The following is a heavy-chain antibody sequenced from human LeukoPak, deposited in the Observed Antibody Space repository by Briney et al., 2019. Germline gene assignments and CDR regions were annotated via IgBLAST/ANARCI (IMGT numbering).Heavy chain of an antibody. Sequence: GGSLRLSCAASGFTFSSYGMHWVRQAPGKGLEWVAFIRYDGSNKYYADSVKGRFTISRDNFKNTLYLQVNSLRAEDTAVYYCARAPYSSGWYEYYFDYWGQGTLVTVSS. CDR1: GFTFSSYG. D-gene: IGHD6-19*01. CDR3: ARAPYSSGWYEYYFDY. V-gene: IGHV3-30*02. CDR2: IRYDGSNK. J-gene: IGHJ4*02.